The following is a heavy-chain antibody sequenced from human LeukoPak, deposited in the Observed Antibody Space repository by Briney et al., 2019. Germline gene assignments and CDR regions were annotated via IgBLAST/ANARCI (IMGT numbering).Heavy chain of an antibody. CDR3: GRANYYDSSGYPRYFDY. CDR1: GFTFSSYS. Sequence: GGSLRLSCAASGFTFSSYSMNWVRQAPGKGLEWVSSISSSSSYIYYADSVKGRFTISRDNAKNTLYLQMNSLRADDTAVYYCGRANYYDSSGYPRYFDYWGQGTLVTVSS. J-gene: IGHJ4*02. D-gene: IGHD3-22*01. V-gene: IGHV3-21*01. CDR2: ISSSSSYI.